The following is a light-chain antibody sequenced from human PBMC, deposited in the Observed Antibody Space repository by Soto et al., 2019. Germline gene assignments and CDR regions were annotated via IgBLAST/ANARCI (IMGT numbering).Light chain of an antibody. Sequence: EIVLTQSPGTLSLSPGDRATLSCRASQTVSDAYLVWYQQKPGQAPRLLIYGTFIRAADIPDRFSGSGSGTDFTLTISRLEPEDFAVYYCQQYGSPRYTFGQGTKLEIK. CDR2: GTF. V-gene: IGKV3-20*01. CDR1: QTVSDAY. CDR3: QQYGSPRYT. J-gene: IGKJ2*01.